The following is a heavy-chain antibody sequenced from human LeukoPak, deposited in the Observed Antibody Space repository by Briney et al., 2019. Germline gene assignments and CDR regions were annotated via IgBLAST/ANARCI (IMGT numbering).Heavy chain of an antibody. CDR3: ARLGSQAFDY. CDR1: GGSISISRDY. V-gene: IGHV4-39*01. CDR2: IYHGGST. J-gene: IGHJ4*02. Sequence: SETLSLTCTVSGGSISISRDYWGWIRQSPGKGLEWIGNIYHGGSTYYNPSLKSRVTISVDASKTQFSLKLTSVTAADTAVYYCARLGSQAFDYWGQGTLVTVSS.